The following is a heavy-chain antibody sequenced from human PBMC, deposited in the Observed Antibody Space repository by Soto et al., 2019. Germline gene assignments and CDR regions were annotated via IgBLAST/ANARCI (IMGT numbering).Heavy chain of an antibody. V-gene: IGHV4-4*07. CDR1: GGSISSYY. CDR3: ARDYFSPYGNWFDP. J-gene: IGHJ5*02. CDR2: IYTSGST. D-gene: IGHD2-8*01. Sequence: SETLSLTCTVSGGSISSYYWSWIRQPAGKGLEWIGCIYTSGSTNYNPSLKSRVTMSVDTSKNQFSLKLSSVTAADTAVYYCARDYFSPYGNWFDPWGQGTLVTVSS.